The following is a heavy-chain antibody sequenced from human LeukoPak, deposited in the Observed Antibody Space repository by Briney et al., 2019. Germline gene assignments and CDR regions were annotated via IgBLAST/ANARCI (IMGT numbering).Heavy chain of an antibody. CDR2: ISWNSGSI. J-gene: IGHJ6*02. Sequence: TGGSLRLSCAASGFTFDDYAMHWVRQAPGKGLEWVSGISWNSGSIGYADSVKGRFTISRDNAKNSLYLQMNSLRAEDTALYYCAKEPFAYYYYGMDVWGQGTTVTVSS. D-gene: IGHD3-10*01. V-gene: IGHV3-9*01. CDR3: AKEPFAYYYYGMDV. CDR1: GFTFDDYA.